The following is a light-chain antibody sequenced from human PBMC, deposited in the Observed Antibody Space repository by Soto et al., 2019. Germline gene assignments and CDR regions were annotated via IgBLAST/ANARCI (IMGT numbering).Light chain of an antibody. J-gene: IGLJ3*02. CDR3: SSYAGRYTWV. CDR2: DVS. CDR1: SSDVGAYNY. V-gene: IGLV2-11*01. Sequence: QSALTQPRSVSGSPGQSVTISCTGTSSDVGAYNYVSWYQQHPGKAPKVMIYDVSNRPSGVPDRLSGSKSGNTASLTISGLQAEDEADYYCSSYAGRYTWVFGGGTKVTVL.